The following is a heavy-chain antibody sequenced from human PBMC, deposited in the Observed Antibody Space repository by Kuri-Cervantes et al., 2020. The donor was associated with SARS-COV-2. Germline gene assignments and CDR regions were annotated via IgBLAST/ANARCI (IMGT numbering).Heavy chain of an antibody. J-gene: IGHJ4*02. CDR3: ARDMTTGTQGGY. Sequence: ASVKVSCKASGYTFSIYGISWVRQAPGQGLEWMGWISAYSGDTKYAQRLQGRLTMTTDTSTSTAYMELTSLRSDDTAVYYCARDMTTGTQGGYWGQGTLVTVSS. V-gene: IGHV1-18*01. CDR2: ISAYSGDT. CDR1: GYTFSIYG. D-gene: IGHD4-17*01.